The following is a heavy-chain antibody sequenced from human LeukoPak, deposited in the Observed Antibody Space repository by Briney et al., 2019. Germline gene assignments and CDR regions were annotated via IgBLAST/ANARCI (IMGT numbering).Heavy chain of an antibody. J-gene: IGHJ5*02. CDR1: GGSISGYH. CDR2: IYYKGIT. V-gene: IGHV4-59*08. D-gene: IGHD2-21*02. CDR3: ARLVAVTGTVDWFDP. Sequence: SETLSLTCAVSGGSISGYHWSWIRQPPGKGLEWIGYIYYKGITNYNPSLKSRVTISLDTPKSQFSLKLSSVTAADTAVYYCARLVAVTGTVDWFDPWGQGTVVTVSS.